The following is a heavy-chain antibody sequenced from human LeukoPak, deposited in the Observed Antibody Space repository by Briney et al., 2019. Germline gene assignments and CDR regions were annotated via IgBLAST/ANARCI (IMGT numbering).Heavy chain of an antibody. J-gene: IGHJ3*02. V-gene: IGHV3-7*01. CDR1: GFTFSSYW. CDR3: ARDPYYYGSGSYYIRYGAFDI. CDR2: IKQDGSEK. Sequence: GGSLRLSCAASGFTFSSYWMSWVRQAPGKGLEWVANIKQDGSEKYYVDSVKGRFTISRDNAKNSLYLQMNSLRAEDTAVYYCARDPYYYGSGSYYIRYGAFDIWGQGTMVTVSS. D-gene: IGHD3-10*01.